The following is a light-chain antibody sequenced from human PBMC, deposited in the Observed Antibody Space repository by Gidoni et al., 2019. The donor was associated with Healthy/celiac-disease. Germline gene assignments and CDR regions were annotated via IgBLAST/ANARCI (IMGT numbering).Light chain of an antibody. CDR1: QSISSY. V-gene: IGKV1-39*01. CDR3: QQVYSTPHT. CDR2: AAS. J-gene: IGKJ2*01. Sequence: DIQMTQSPSSLSASVGDRVTITCRASQSISSYLNWYQQKPGKAPKLLIYAASSLQSGVPSRFSGSGSGTDFTLTISSLQPEDFATYYCQQVYSTPHTFGQXTKLEIK.